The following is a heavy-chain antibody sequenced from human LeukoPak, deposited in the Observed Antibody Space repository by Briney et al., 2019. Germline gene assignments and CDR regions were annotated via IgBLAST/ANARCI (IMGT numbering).Heavy chain of an antibody. CDR1: GVSFTSHY. V-gene: IGHV4-59*11. CDR3: ARDRRYYDTRGSPLGWFDP. CDR2: ISYTGST. Sequence: PSETLSLTCTVSGVSFTSHYWTWIRQSPGTGLEWIGYISYTGSTNYNPSLKSRVTISKDMSKNQFSLKLTSVTAADTAVYYCARDRRYYDTRGSPLGWFDPWGQGTLVTVSS. J-gene: IGHJ5*02. D-gene: IGHD3-22*01.